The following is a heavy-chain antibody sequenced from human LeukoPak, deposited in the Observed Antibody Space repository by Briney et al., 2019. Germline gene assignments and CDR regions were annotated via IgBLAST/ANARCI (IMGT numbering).Heavy chain of an antibody. Sequence: PSETLSLTCTVSGCSISSSSYYWGWVRQPPGKGLEWIGSIYYSGSTYYNPSLKSRVTISVDTSKNQFSLKLSSVTAADTAVYYCARRGKVYYYGMDVWGQGTTVTVSS. CDR1: GCSISSSSYY. CDR2: IYYSGST. J-gene: IGHJ6*02. V-gene: IGHV4-39*01. CDR3: ARRGKVYYYGMDV.